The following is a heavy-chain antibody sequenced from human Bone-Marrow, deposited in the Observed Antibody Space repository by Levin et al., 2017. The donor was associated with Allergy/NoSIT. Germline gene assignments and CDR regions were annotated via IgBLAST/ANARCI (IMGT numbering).Heavy chain of an antibody. CDR1: GYTFTSYG. CDR3: ARVLGLLWYYYGMDV. V-gene: IGHV1-18*01. J-gene: IGHJ6*02. CDR2: ISAYNGNT. D-gene: IGHD2-21*01. Sequence: GASVKVSCKASGYTFTSYGISWVRQAPGQGLEWMGWISAYNGNTNYAQKLQGRVTMTTDTSTSTAYMELRSLRSDDTAVYYCARVLGLLWYYYGMDVWGQGTTVTVSS.